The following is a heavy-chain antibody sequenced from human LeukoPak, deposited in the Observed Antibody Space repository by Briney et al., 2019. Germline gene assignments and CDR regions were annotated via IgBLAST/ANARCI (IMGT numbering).Heavy chain of an antibody. J-gene: IGHJ4*02. CDR2: ISSSGSTI. Sequence: PGGSLRLSCAASGFTFSSYEMNWVRQAPGKGLEWVSYISSSGSTIYYADSVKGRFTISRDNAKNSLYLQMNSLRAEDTAVYYCARDEGQWLVPDYWGQGTLATVSS. D-gene: IGHD6-19*01. CDR1: GFTFSSYE. V-gene: IGHV3-48*03. CDR3: ARDEGQWLVPDY.